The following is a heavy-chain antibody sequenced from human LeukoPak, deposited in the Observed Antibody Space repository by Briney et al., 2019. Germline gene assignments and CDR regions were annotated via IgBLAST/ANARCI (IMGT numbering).Heavy chain of an antibody. D-gene: IGHD1-26*01. Sequence: GASVKVSCKASGYTFTSYYMHWVRQAPGQGLEWMGIINPSGGSTSYAQKFQGRVTMTRGTSTSTVYMELSSLRSEDTAVYYCARDRGEIVGSDAFDIWGQGTMVTVSS. CDR3: ARDRGEIVGSDAFDI. J-gene: IGHJ3*02. V-gene: IGHV1-46*01. CDR2: INPSGGST. CDR1: GYTFTSYY.